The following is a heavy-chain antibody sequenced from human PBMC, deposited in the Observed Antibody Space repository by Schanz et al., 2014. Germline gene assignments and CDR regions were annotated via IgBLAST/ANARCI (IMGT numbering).Heavy chain of an antibody. CDR3: ARIGGSVFDY. V-gene: IGHV3-23*04. CDR2: LSEGGGGT. D-gene: IGHD3-10*01. CDR1: GLTFTSAC. J-gene: IGHJ4*02. Sequence: EVQLVESGGGLVKPGGSLRLSCATSGLTFTSACMSWVRQAPGKGLKWVSALSEGGGGTHYADSVKGRFTISRDNSKNSLYLQMNSLRAEDTAVYYCARIGGSVFDYWAQGTLVNVSS.